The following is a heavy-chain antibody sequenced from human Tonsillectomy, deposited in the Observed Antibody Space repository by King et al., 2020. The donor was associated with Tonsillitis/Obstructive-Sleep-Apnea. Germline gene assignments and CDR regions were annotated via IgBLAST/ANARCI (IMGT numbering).Heavy chain of an antibody. CDR2: IWYDGSNK. J-gene: IGHJ4*02. CDR1: GFTFSSYG. Sequence: VQLVESGGGVVQPGRSLRLSCAASGFTFSSYGMHWVRQAPGKGLEWVAVIWYDGSNKDYSDSVTGRFTISRDNSKNTLYLQMNSLRAEDTAVYYCARDLSNRSSGSDYWGQGTLVTVSS. CDR3: ARDLSNRSSGSDY. D-gene: IGHD6-19*01. V-gene: IGHV3-33*01.